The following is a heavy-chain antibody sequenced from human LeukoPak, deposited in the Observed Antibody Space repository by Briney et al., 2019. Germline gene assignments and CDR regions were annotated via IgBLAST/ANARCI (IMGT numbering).Heavy chain of an antibody. CDR2: IYYSGST. CDR1: GGSISSYY. Sequence: PSETLSLTCTVSGGSISSYYWSWIRQPPGKGLEWIGYIYYSGSTNYNPSLKSRVTISVDTSKNQFSLKLSSVTAADTAVYYCAGNYYYGSGSKVSSYGMDVWGQGTTVTVSS. V-gene: IGHV4-59*01. D-gene: IGHD3-10*01. J-gene: IGHJ6*02. CDR3: AGNYYYGSGSKVSSYGMDV.